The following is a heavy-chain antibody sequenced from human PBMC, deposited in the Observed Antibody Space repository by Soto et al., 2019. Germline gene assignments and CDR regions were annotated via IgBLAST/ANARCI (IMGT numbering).Heavy chain of an antibody. Sequence: GGSLRLSCAASGFTFSSYAMNWVRQAPGKGLEWVSGLSGSGTTIYYANSVKGRFTISRDNSKNTLYLQMDSLRLEDTALYYCAKQYYFNGGAFDIWGRGTVVTVSS. V-gene: IGHV3-23*01. CDR2: LSGSGTTI. CDR3: AKQYYFNGGAFDI. J-gene: IGHJ3*02. CDR1: GFTFSSYA. D-gene: IGHD3-10*01.